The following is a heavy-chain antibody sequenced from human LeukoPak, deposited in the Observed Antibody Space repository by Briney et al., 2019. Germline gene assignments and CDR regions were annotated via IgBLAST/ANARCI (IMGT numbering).Heavy chain of an antibody. CDR3: ARAYQRLGELSLPNY. CDR2: IHPSTGNP. J-gene: IGHJ4*02. Sequence: GASVKVPCKASGYTFTNYAMNWVRQAPGQGLEWMGWIHPSTGNPTYAQGFTGRFVFSLDTSVSTTYLQISSLKAEDTAVYYCARAYQRLGELSLPNYWGQGTLVTVSS. D-gene: IGHD3-16*02. CDR1: GYTFTNYA. V-gene: IGHV7-4-1*02.